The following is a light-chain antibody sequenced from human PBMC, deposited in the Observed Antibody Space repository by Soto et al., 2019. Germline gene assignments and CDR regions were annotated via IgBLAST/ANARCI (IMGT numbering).Light chain of an antibody. CDR1: SSNIGAGYN. J-gene: IGLJ2*01. V-gene: IGLV1-40*01. CDR3: QSSDTSLSGSEI. Sequence: QSVLTQPPSVSGAPGQWVTISCTGSSSNIGAGYNVHWYQHLPGTAPKLLIFGTTNRPSGVPDRFSGSKSGSSAFLAITGLQAEDEAEYYCQSSDTSLSGSEIFGGGTKLTVL. CDR2: GTT.